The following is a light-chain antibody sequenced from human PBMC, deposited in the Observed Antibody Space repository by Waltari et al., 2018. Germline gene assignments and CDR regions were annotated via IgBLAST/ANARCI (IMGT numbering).Light chain of an antibody. CDR1: NIGRKT. CDR2: HDI. V-gene: IGLV3-21*02. Sequence: SYVLTQPPSVSVAPGDTARVTCGGDNIGRKTVHWYQQKPGQAPPLVPSHDIDRPSGIPERFSGYTYGNTATLTISRVVAGDEADYYCQVWDVSSDHLYVFGTGTRVTV. J-gene: IGLJ1*01. CDR3: QVWDVSSDHLYV.